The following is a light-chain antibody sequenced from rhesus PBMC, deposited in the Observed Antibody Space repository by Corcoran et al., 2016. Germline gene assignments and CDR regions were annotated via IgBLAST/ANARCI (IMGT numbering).Light chain of an antibody. CDR3: QQHNSHPRT. J-gene: IGKJ1*01. CDR1: QTISSY. CDR2: AAS. V-gene: IGKV1-44*03. Sequence: DIQMTQSPSSLSASVGDRVTITCRASQTISSYLAWYQQKPGKVPKLLIYAASPLQSGVPSRFSGSGSGTAFTLTISSLQPEDFATYYCQQHNSHPRTFGQGTKVEIK.